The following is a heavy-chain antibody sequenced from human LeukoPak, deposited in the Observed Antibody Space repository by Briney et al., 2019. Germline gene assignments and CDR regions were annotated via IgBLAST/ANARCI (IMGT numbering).Heavy chain of an antibody. J-gene: IGHJ4*02. D-gene: IGHD2-2*01. V-gene: IGHV3-7*01. CDR3: AREAAYCSSTSCYVGSFDY. CDR2: IKQDGSEK. Sequence: GGSLRLSCAASGFTFSSYWMSWVRQAPGKGLEWVANIKQDGSEKYYVDSVRGRFTISRDNAKNSLYLQMNSLRAEDTAVYYCAREAAYCSSTSCYVGSFDYWGQGTLVTVSS. CDR1: GFTFSSYW.